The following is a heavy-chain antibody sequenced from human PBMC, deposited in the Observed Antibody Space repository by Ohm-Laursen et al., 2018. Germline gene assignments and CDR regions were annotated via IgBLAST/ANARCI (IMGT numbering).Heavy chain of an antibody. V-gene: IGHV4-31*01. D-gene: IGHD2-2*01. J-gene: IGHJ4*02. CDR1: GGSITSNGYH. Sequence: SQTLSLTCTVSGGSITSNGYHWSWIRQPPGKGLEWIGYISYSGSTYYNPSLRSLVTISLDTSKNQFSLSLTSVMAADTAIYFCAGGYQSPYYWGQGSLVTVSS. CDR3: AGGYQSPYY. CDR2: ISYSGST.